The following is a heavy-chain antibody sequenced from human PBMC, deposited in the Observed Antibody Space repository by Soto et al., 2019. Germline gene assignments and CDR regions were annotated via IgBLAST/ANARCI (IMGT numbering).Heavy chain of an antibody. CDR1: DFDFSSYG. Sequence: HPVGSLRLSCAASDFDFSSYGIHWVRQAPGKGLEWVAASSYDGRETFYADSAKGRFTVSKEMSKNTAFLQMNALRHEDTAVYFCARDSGWPILNFDNWGQGTPVTVS. CDR2: SSYDGRET. D-gene: IGHD3-10*01. CDR3: ARDSGWPILNFDN. V-gene: IGHV3-30*03. J-gene: IGHJ4*02.